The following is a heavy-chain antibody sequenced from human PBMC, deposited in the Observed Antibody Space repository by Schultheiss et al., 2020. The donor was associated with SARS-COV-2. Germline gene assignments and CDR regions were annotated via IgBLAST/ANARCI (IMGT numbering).Heavy chain of an antibody. CDR2: ISSSGSAI. CDR3: ARVGLPWIQLWRYYYYMDV. Sequence: GGSLRLSCAASGFTFRNYWMSWVRQAPGKGLEWVSYISSSGSAIYYADSVRGRFIISRDNAKNSLYLQMNSLRAEDTAVYYCARVGLPWIQLWRYYYYMDVWGKGTTVTVSS. D-gene: IGHD5-18*01. CDR1: GFTFRNYW. V-gene: IGHV3-48*04. J-gene: IGHJ6*03.